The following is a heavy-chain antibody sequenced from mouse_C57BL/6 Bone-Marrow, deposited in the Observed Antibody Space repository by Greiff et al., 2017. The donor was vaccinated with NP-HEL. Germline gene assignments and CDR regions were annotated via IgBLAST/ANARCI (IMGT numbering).Heavy chain of an antibody. J-gene: IGHJ1*03. CDR1: GYTFTSYW. Sequence: QVQLQQPGAELVKPGASVKLSCKASGYTFTSYWMQWVKQRPGQGLEWIGEIDPSDSYTNYNQKFKGKATLTVDTSSSTAYMQLSSLTSEDSAVYYCARPNWDRYFDAWGTGTTVTVSS. CDR3: ARPNWDRYFDA. V-gene: IGHV1-50*01. CDR2: IDPSDSYT. D-gene: IGHD4-1*01.